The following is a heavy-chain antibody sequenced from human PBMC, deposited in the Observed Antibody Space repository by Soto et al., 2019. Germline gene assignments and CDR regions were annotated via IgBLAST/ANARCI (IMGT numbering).Heavy chain of an antibody. Sequence: PGGSLRLSCAASGFTFSSHWMHWVRQAPGKGLEWVSRIESDGSSTNYADSVKGRFTVSRDNAKNTLYLQMNSLRVEDTAVYYCARDRADPIGDYHPLFDSWGQGTLVTVSS. V-gene: IGHV3-74*01. CDR1: GFTFSSHW. CDR3: ARDRADPIGDYHPLFDS. D-gene: IGHD2-21*01. J-gene: IGHJ4*02. CDR2: IESDGSST.